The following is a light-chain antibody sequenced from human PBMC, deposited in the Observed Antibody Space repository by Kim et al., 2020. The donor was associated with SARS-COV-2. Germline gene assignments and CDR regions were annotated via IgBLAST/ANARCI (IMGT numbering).Light chain of an antibody. CDR3: QQYHDWPPAT. J-gene: IGKJ1*01. CDR1: QSVRNN. Sequence: EIVMTQSPATVSVSPGETATLSCRASQSVRNNLAWYQQRPGQAPRLLMFDASTRATGIPARFRGGGFGTEFTLTISSLQSEDFALYYCQQYHDWPPATFGQGTKVDIK. V-gene: IGKV3-15*01. CDR2: DAS.